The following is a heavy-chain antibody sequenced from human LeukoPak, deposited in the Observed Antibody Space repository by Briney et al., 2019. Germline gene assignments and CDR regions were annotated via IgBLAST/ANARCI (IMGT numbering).Heavy chain of an antibody. V-gene: IGHV3-48*01. Sequence: GGSLRLSCAASGFAFTTYTMNWVRQAPGKGLEWVSYISSSGTTIYYADSVRGRFTISRDNAKNSLYLQMNSLRAEDTAVYYCARDQGYYYYYMDVWGKGTTVTVSS. CDR3: ARDQGYYYYYMDV. CDR2: ISSSGTTI. CDR1: GFAFTTYT. J-gene: IGHJ6*03.